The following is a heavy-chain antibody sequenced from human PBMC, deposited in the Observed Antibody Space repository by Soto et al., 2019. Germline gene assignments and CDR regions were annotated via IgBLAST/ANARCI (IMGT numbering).Heavy chain of an antibody. Sequence: EVQLVESGGGLVQPGRSLRLSCAASGFTFDDYAMHWVRQAPGKGLEWVSGISWNSGSIGYADSVKGRFTISRDNAKNSLYLQMNSLRAEDTALYYCAKDLLRSWLLLPTPFDYWGQGTLVTVSS. D-gene: IGHD3-22*01. CDR1: GFTFDDYA. CDR3: AKDLLRSWLLLPTPFDY. J-gene: IGHJ4*02. V-gene: IGHV3-9*01. CDR2: ISWNSGSI.